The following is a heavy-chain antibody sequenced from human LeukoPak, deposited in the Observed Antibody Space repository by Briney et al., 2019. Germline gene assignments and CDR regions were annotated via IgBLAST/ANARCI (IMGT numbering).Heavy chain of an antibody. J-gene: IGHJ4*02. CDR2: INHSGST. V-gene: IGHV4-34*01. Sequence: SQTLSLTCAVYGASFSGYYWSWVRQPPGKGLEWIGEINHSGSTNYNPSLKSRVTISVDTSKNQHSLKLRSVTAADTAVYYCARVLNTVGANSGDYWGQGTLVTVSS. D-gene: IGHD1-26*01. CDR3: ARVLNTVGANSGDY. CDR1: GASFSGYY.